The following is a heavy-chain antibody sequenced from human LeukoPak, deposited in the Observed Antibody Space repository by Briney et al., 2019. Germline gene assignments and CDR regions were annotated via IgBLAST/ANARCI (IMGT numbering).Heavy chain of an antibody. J-gene: IGHJ4*02. D-gene: IGHD7-27*01. CDR3: ARDFARTGDYHHFDY. Sequence: GGSLRLSCAASGFTFSSYGMHWVRQAPGKGLEWVAVIWYDGSNKYYADSVKGRFTISRDNSKNTLYLQMNSLRAEDTAVYYCARDFARTGDYHHFDYWGQGTLVTASS. CDR1: GFTFSSYG. V-gene: IGHV3-33*01. CDR2: IWYDGSNK.